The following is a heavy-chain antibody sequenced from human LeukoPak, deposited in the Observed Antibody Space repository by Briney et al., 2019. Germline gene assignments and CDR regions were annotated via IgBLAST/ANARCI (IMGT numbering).Heavy chain of an antibody. Sequence: GASVKVSCKASGYIFTNYPIHWVRQAPGQRLEWMGWINTGNVNTKYSQKFEGRVTVTRDTSASTAYMELSSLRSEDTAVYYCARLYYYDSSGYLPRHPSHYYGMDVWGQGTTVTVSS. J-gene: IGHJ6*02. CDR3: ARLYYYDSSGYLPRHPSHYYGMDV. CDR2: INTGNVNT. V-gene: IGHV1-3*04. CDR1: GYIFTNYP. D-gene: IGHD3-22*01.